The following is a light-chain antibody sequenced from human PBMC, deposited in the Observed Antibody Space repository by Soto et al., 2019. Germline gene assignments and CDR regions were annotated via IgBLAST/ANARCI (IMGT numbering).Light chain of an antibody. CDR2: AAS. CDR3: QQSYSTPPLA. Sequence: DFQMTQSPSSLSASVGDRVTITCRASQSISSFLNWYQQKPGKAPNLLIYAASSLQSGVPSRFSGSGSGTDFTLTISSLQLEDFATYYCQQSYSTPPLAFGGGTKVEIK. CDR1: QSISSF. V-gene: IGKV1-39*01. J-gene: IGKJ4*01.